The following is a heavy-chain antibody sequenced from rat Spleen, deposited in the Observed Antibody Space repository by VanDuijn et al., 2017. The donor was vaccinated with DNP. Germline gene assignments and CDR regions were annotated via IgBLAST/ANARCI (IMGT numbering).Heavy chain of an antibody. J-gene: IGHJ1*01. D-gene: IGHD1-11*01. Sequence: EVQLQESGPGLVKPSRSLSLTCSVTAYSITSNYWAWIRQFPGHKMEWMGYISYSGITGYNPFLKSRISIIRDTSNHQFFLQLNSVTTEDIATYYCARGLNDGGYSYSWYFDFWGPGTMVTVSS. CDR3: ARGLNDGGYSYSWYFDF. V-gene: IGHV3-1*01. CDR2: ISYSGIT. CDR1: AYSITSNY.